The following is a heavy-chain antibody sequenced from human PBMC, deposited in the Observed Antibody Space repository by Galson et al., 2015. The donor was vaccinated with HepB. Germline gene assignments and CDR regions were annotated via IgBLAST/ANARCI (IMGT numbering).Heavy chain of an antibody. J-gene: IGHJ2*01. CDR1: GFTFKNYA. CDR3: SRTYYDSTGFSKNWYFDL. D-gene: IGHD3-22*01. V-gene: IGHV3-64*01. CDR2: ISSNGGST. Sequence: SLRLSCAASGFTFKNYAMHWVRQAPGKGLEYVSTISSNGGSTYYANSVKGRFTISRDNSKSTLYLQMGSLRAEDMAVYYCSRTYYDSTGFSKNWYFDLWGRGTLVPVSS.